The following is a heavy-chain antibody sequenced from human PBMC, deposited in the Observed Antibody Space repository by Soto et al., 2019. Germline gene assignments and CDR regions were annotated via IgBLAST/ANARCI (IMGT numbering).Heavy chain of an antibody. CDR3: ARAEIFTGRSRGYYHYGMDV. Sequence: SETLCITCTFSVGSISSYYWSWIRQPPGKGLDWIGYIYYSGSTNYNPSLKSRVTISVDTSKNQFSLKLSSVTAADTAVYYCARAEIFTGRSRGYYHYGMDVWGQGTPVTVSS. D-gene: IGHD3-9*01. CDR1: VGSISSYY. J-gene: IGHJ6*02. CDR2: IYYSGST. V-gene: IGHV4-59*01.